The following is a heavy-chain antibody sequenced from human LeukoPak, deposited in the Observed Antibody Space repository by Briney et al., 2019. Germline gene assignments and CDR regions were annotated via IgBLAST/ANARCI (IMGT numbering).Heavy chain of an antibody. Sequence: PSETLSLICTVSGGSISSYYWSWIRQPPGKGLEWIGEINHSGSTNYNPSLKSRVTISVDTSKNQFSLKLSSVTAADTAVYYCARRVVVVPAARWFDPWGQGTLVTVSS. D-gene: IGHD2-2*01. J-gene: IGHJ5*02. V-gene: IGHV4-34*01. CDR1: GGSISSYY. CDR2: INHSGST. CDR3: ARRVVVVPAARWFDP.